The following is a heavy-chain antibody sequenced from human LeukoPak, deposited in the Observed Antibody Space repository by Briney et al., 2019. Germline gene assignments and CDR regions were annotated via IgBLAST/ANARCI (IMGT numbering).Heavy chain of an antibody. V-gene: IGHV3-66*01. J-gene: IGHJ4*02. D-gene: IGHD6-13*01. CDR2: IYSGGST. Sequence: GGSLRLSCAASGFTVSSNYMSWVRQAPWKGLEWVSVIYSGGSTYYADSVKGRFTISRDNSKNTLYLQMNSLRAEDTAVYYCAREGRAAAGLDYWGQGTLVTVSS. CDR1: GFTVSSNY. CDR3: AREGRAAAGLDY.